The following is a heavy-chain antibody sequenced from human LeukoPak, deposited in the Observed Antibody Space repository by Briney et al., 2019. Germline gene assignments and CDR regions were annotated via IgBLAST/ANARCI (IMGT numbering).Heavy chain of an antibody. CDR3: ARDLGYCSSTSCYEGDY. V-gene: IGHV3-48*03. CDR2: ISSSGSTI. CDR1: GFTFSSYE. Sequence: GGSLRLSCAASGFTFSSYEMNWVRQAPGKGLEWVSYISSSGSTIYYADSVKGRFTISRDNAKNSLYLQMNSLRAEDTAVYYRARDLGYCSSTSCYEGDYWGQGTLVTVSS. D-gene: IGHD2-2*01. J-gene: IGHJ4*02.